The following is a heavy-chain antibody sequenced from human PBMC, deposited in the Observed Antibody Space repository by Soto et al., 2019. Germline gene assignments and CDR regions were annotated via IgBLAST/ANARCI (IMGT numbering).Heavy chain of an antibody. V-gene: IGHV4-34*01. Sequence: SETLSLTCAVYGGSFSGYYWSWIRQPPGKGLEWIGEINHSGSTNYNPSLKSRVTISVDTSKNQFSLKLSSVTAADTAVYYCARESELTDIAAAGTHPNGMDVWGQGTTVTVSS. CDR1: GGSFSGYY. CDR2: INHSGST. J-gene: IGHJ6*02. D-gene: IGHD6-13*01. CDR3: ARESELTDIAAAGTHPNGMDV.